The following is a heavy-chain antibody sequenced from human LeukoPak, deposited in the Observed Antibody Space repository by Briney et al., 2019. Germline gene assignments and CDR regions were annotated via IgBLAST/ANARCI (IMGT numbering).Heavy chain of an antibody. V-gene: IGHV4-59*08. Sequence: SETLSLTCTVSGGSISSYYWSWIRQPPGKGLEWIGYIYYSGSTNYNPSLKSRVTISVATSKNQFSLKLSSVTAADTAVYYSARHWGSGNFDYWGQGTLVTVSS. J-gene: IGHJ4*02. CDR1: GGSISSYY. D-gene: IGHD1-1*01. CDR3: ARHWGSGNFDY. CDR2: IYYSGST.